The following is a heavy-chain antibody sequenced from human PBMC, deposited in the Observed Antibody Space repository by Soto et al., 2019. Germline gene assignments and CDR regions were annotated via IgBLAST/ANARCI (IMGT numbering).Heavy chain of an antibody. CDR1: GFTFSSYS. Sequence: GGSLRLSCAASGFTFSSYSMNWVRQAPGKGLEWVSYISSSSGTIYYADSVKGRFTISRDNAKNSLYLQMNSLRAEDTAVYYCARGAFSSTSCYVYWGQGTLVTVSS. V-gene: IGHV3-48*01. D-gene: IGHD2-2*01. CDR3: ARGAFSSTSCYVY. J-gene: IGHJ4*02. CDR2: ISSSSGTI.